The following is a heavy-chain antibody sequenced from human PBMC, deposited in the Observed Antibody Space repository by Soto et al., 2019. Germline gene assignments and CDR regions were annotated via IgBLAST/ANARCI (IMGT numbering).Heavy chain of an antibody. CDR3: AKDSGIPRGTLIPNWFDP. D-gene: IGHD1-1*01. Sequence: ASVKVSCKASGYTFTGYYMHWVRQAPGQGLEWMGWFNPNIGGTNYAQKFQGWVTMTRDTSISTAYMELNSLRAEDTAVYYCAKDSGIPRGTLIPNWFDPWGQGTLVTVSS. CDR2: FNPNIGGT. J-gene: IGHJ5*01. CDR1: GYTFTGYY. V-gene: IGHV1-2*04.